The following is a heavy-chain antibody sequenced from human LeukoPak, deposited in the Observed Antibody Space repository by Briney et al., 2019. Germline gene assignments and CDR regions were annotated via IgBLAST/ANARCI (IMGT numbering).Heavy chain of an antibody. V-gene: IGHV4-59*08. CDR3: TKYGGSPANYFDS. Sequence: SETLSLTCTVSGDSISAYYWSWVRQPPGKGLEWIAFVHKTGSINYNPSLKSRATISMDTSNSQFSLHLNSVTAADTAVYYCTKYGGSPANYFDSWGPGTLVTVSP. D-gene: IGHD1-26*01. CDR1: GDSISAYY. J-gene: IGHJ4*02. CDR2: VHKTGSI.